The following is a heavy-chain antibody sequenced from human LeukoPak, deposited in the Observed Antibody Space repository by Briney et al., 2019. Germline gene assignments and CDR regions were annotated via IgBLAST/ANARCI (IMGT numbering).Heavy chain of an antibody. CDR1: GYTFTSYG. Sequence: ASVKVSCKASGYTFTSYGISWVRQAPGQGLEWMGWISAYNGNTNYAQKLQGRVTMTTDTSTSTAYMELRSLRSDDTAVYYCARDTGAYDFWSGYYQDAFDIWGQGTMVTVSS. V-gene: IGHV1-18*01. D-gene: IGHD3-3*01. CDR2: ISAYNGNT. J-gene: IGHJ3*02. CDR3: ARDTGAYDFWSGYYQDAFDI.